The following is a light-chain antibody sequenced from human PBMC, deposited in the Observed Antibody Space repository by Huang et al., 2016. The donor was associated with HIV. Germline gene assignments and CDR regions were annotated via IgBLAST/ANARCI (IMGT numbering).Light chain of an antibody. CDR1: QSISSD. CDR3: QQSFSTLRYT. CDR2: AAS. V-gene: IGKV1-39*01. Sequence: DIQMTQSPSSLSASVGDRVTITCRASQSISSDLNWYQQKPGKAPKLLIYAASSLQSGVQSRFSGSGSGTDFTLTISSLQPEDFATYYCQQSFSTLRYTFGQGTKLKIK. J-gene: IGKJ2*01.